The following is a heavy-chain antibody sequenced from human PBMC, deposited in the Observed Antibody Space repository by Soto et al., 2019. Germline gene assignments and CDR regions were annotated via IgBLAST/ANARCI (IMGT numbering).Heavy chain of an antibody. CDR3: ARDRDIVVVPAATGRPYYYGMDV. Sequence: SQTLSLTCTLSAGSTTSGGYYWSWIRQHPGNGLEWIGYIYYSRRTYYNPSLKSRVTISVDKSKNQFSLKLSSVTAAATAVYYCARDRDIVVVPAATGRPYYYGMDVWGQGTTVTVSS. CDR2: IYYSRRT. J-gene: IGHJ6*02. V-gene: IGHV4-31*03. D-gene: IGHD2-2*01. CDR1: AGSTTSGGYY.